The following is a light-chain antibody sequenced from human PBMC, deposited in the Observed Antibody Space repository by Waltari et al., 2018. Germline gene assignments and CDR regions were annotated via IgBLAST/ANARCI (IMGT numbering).Light chain of an antibody. J-gene: IGKJ2*01. Sequence: DIQMTQSPSSLSASVGDRVTITCRASQSIRSYLNWYQQKPGKAPKVLIYAASSLQSGVPSRFSGSGSGTDFSLTISSLQPEDFATYYCQQSFGTPYTFGQGTKLEI. CDR2: AAS. CDR1: QSIRSY. V-gene: IGKV1-39*01. CDR3: QQSFGTPYT.